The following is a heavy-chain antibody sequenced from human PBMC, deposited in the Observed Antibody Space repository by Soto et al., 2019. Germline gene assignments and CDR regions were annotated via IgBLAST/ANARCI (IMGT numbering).Heavy chain of an antibody. CDR3: AKDQGPPGTMNV. CDR1: GFTFSSYA. J-gene: IGHJ6*02. CDR2: ISGSGGST. D-gene: IGHD1-1*01. Sequence: PGGSLRLSCAASGFTFSSYAMSWVRQAPGKGLEWVSAISGSGGSTYYADSVEGRFTISRDNSKNTLYLQMNSLRAEDTAVYYCAKDQGPPGTMNVWGQGTMVTVSS. V-gene: IGHV3-23*01.